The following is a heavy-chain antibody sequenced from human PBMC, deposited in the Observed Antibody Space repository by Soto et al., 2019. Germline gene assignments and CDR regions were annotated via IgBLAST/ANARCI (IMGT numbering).Heavy chain of an antibody. CDR2: ISSSGGTQ. Sequence: GGSLRLSCAASGFTFSNHNVNWVRQAPGKGLEWVSYISSSGGTQYYADSVKGRFTISRDNAKNSLYLQMNSLRAEDTAVYYCAVNWDYLAAYWGKGTTVTVSS. D-gene: IGHD1-7*01. CDR3: AVNWDYLAAY. CDR1: GFTFSNHN. V-gene: IGHV3-48*01. J-gene: IGHJ6*04.